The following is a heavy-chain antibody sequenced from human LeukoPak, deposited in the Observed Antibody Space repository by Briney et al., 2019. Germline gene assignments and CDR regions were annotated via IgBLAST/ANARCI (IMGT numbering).Heavy chain of an antibody. CDR3: ATVRGGSGTYYNDY. CDR1: GFTFRNYG. CDR2: IWYDGSNK. J-gene: IGHJ4*02. Sequence: GGSLRLSCAASGFTFRNYGMEWVRQAPGKGLEWVAVIWYDGSNKYYADSVKGRFTISRDNSKNTLYLQMNSLRAEDTSVYYCATVRGGSGTYYNDYCGQGTLVTVSS. D-gene: IGHD3-10*01. V-gene: IGHV3-33*01.